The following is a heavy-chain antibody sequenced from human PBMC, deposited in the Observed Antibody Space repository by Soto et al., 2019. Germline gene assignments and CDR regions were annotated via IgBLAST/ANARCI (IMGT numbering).Heavy chain of an antibody. Sequence: PSETLSLTCTASGGSLSSYWWSWIRQPPGKGLEWIGYIYYTGSTNYNPSLKSRVTISLDASKNQFSLKLNSATAADTAVYYCARGPGASGTYHYFFDYWGPGTLVTVSS. J-gene: IGHJ4*02. CDR2: IYYTGST. D-gene: IGHD3-10*01. V-gene: IGHV4-59*13. CDR1: GGSLSSYW. CDR3: ARGPGASGTYHYFFDY.